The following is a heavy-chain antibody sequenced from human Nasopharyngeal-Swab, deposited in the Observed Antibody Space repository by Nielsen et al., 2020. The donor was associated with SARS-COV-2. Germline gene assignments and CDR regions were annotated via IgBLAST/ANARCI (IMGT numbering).Heavy chain of an antibody. Sequence: LTCSVPGFTLISYSVNWVRQAPGKGLEWVSYISSTGSTIYYADSVKGRFTISRDNAKNSLYLQMNSLRDEDTAVYYCARDAPDNYYDSSGYYDGIGYWGQGTLVTVSS. CDR1: GFTLISYS. CDR3: ARDAPDNYYDSSGYYDGIGY. J-gene: IGHJ4*02. D-gene: IGHD3-22*01. V-gene: IGHV3-48*02. CDR2: ISSTGSTI.